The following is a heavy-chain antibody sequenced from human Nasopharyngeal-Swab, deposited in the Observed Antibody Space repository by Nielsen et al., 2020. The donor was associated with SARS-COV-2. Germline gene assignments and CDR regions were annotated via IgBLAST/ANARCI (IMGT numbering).Heavy chain of an antibody. J-gene: IGHJ4*02. Sequence: GGSLRLSCAASGFTFSSYSMNWVRQAPGKGLEWVSYISSSSSTMYYADSVKGRFTIPRDNAKNSLYLQMNSLRDEDAAVYYCARDPGYSYPYYFDYWGRGTLVTVSS. D-gene: IGHD5-18*01. V-gene: IGHV3-48*02. CDR1: GFTFSSYS. CDR3: ARDPGYSYPYYFDY. CDR2: ISSSSSTM.